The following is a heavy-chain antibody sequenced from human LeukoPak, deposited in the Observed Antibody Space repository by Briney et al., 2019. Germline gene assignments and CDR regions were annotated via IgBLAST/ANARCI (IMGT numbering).Heavy chain of an antibody. D-gene: IGHD2-2*01. Sequence: GGSLRLPCAASGLIVSSNYMSWVRQAPGKGLEWVSVIYIGGSTYFPDSVKGRFTISRDNSKNAVYLQMSSLRAEDTAVYYCAKEGDCSTTRCLTGGLDVWGKGTTVAVSS. CDR3: AKEGDCSTTRCLTGGLDV. V-gene: IGHV3-53*01. J-gene: IGHJ6*04. CDR1: GLIVSSNY. CDR2: IYIGGST.